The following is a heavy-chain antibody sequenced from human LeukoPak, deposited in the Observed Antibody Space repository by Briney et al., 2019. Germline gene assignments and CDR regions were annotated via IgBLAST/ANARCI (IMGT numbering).Heavy chain of an antibody. D-gene: IGHD3-10*01. CDR3: ARLRGSGRTLVFDY. CDR1: DGSISSSSYY. Sequence: SETLSLTCTVSDGSISSSSYYWSWIRQPPGKGLEWIGYIYYSGSTNYNPSLKSRVTISVDTSKNQFSLKLSSVTAADTAVYYCARLRGSGRTLVFDYWGQGTLVTVSS. CDR2: IYYSGST. V-gene: IGHV4-61*05. J-gene: IGHJ4*02.